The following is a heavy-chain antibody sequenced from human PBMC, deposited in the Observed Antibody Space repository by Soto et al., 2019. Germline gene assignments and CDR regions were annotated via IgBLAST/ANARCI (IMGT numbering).Heavy chain of an antibody. CDR2: ISIYNDNT. CDR3: ARETYYFGSGTYDDGMDV. CDR1: GFTFTSYG. J-gene: IGHJ6*02. D-gene: IGHD3-10*01. Sequence: VQLVQSGSEVKKPGASVKVSCKASGFTFTSYGISWVRQAPGQGLEWMAWISIYNDNTKYAQKFQGRITMTTDTSTSTVYMELRSLRSDDTAVYYCARETYYFGSGTYDDGMDVWGQGTTVTVSS. V-gene: IGHV1-18*04.